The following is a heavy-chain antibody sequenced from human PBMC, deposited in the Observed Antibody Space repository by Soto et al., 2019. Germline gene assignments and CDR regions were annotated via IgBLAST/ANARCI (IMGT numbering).Heavy chain of an antibody. D-gene: IGHD2-2*01. CDR1: GYTFTGYY. J-gene: IGHJ5*02. CDR3: ARGMGRPYCSSTSCYLSSLGWFDP. V-gene: IGHV1-2*04. Sequence: ASVKVSCKASGYTFTGYYMHWVRQAPGQGLEWMGWINPNSGGTNYAQKFQGWVTMTRDTSISTAYMELSRLRSDDTDVYYCARGMGRPYCSSTSCYLSSLGWFDPWGQGTLVTVSS. CDR2: INPNSGGT.